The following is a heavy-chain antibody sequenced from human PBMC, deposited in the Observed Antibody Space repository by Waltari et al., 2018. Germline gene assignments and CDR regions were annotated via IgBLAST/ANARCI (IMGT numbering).Heavy chain of an antibody. CDR1: GYMFRNFG. J-gene: IGHJ5*02. D-gene: IGHD1-1*01. V-gene: IGHV1-18*01. CDR2: SSASKGNT. CDR3: ARDRRDDNNSVRWLDP. Sequence: QIQLVQSGGEVKKPGASVNVSCKASGYMFRNFGIFWVRQAPGQGLEYMGWSSASKGNTNYAQNFQGRLTLTTDTSASTAYMELSSLTSDDTAVYFCARDRRDDNNSVRWLDPWGQGTLVTVSS.